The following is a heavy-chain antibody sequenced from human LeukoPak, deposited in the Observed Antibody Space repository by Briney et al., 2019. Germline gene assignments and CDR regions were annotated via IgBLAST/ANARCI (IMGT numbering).Heavy chain of an antibody. V-gene: IGHV1-24*01. CDR2: FDPEDGET. Sequence: GASVKVSCKVSGYTLTELSMHWVRQAPGEGLEWMGGFDPEDGETIYAQKFQGGVTMTEDTSTDTAYMELSSLRSEDTAVYYCATDFIVGATFDYWGQGALVTVS. J-gene: IGHJ4*02. D-gene: IGHD1-26*01. CDR3: ATDFIVGATFDY. CDR1: GYTLTELS.